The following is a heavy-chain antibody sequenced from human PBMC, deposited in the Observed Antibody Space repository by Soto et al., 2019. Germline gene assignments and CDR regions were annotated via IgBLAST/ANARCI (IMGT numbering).Heavy chain of an antibody. V-gene: IGHV1-8*01. D-gene: IGHD1-26*01. Sequence: ASVKVSCKASGYTFTSYDINWVRQATGQGLEWMGWMNPNSGNTGYAQKFQGRVTMTRNTSISTAYMELSSLRSEDTAVYYCASGTRDPRTFYYYYYMDVWGKGTTVTVSS. CDR2: MNPNSGNT. CDR1: GYTFTSYD. CDR3: ASGTRDPRTFYYYYYMDV. J-gene: IGHJ6*03.